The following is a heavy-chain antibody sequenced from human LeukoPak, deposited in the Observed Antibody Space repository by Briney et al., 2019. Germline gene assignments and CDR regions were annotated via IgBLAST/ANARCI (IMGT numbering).Heavy chain of an antibody. CDR3: AKGASGSHYYSFDY. CDR2: ISASGSNT. J-gene: IGHJ4*02. Sequence: GGSLRLSCAASGFTFGSYVMSWVRQAPGEGLKWVSIISASGSNTIYTDSVKGRFTISRDNSKNTLYLQMNSLRAEDTAVYYCAKGASGSHYYSFDYWGQGTLVTVSS. CDR1: GFTFGSYV. V-gene: IGHV3-23*01. D-gene: IGHD1-26*01.